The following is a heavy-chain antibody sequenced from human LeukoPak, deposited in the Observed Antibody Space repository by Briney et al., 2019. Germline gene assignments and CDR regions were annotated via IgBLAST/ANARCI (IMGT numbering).Heavy chain of an antibody. CDR2: ISGSGGST. Sequence: GGSLRLSCAASGFTFSSYAMSWVRQAPGKGLEWVSAISGSGGSTYYADSVKGRFTISRDNSKNALYLQMNSLRAEDTAVYYCAKGGLPYSSSWYAGDWFDPWGQGTLVTVSS. CDR1: GFTFSSYA. J-gene: IGHJ5*02. D-gene: IGHD6-13*01. V-gene: IGHV3-23*01. CDR3: AKGGLPYSSSWYAGDWFDP.